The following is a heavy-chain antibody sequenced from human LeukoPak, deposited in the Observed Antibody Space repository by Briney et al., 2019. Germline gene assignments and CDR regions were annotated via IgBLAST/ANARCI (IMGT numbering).Heavy chain of an antibody. CDR1: GFTFSSYA. J-gene: IGHJ4*02. CDR3: ARVELAYSGYDYRLGY. Sequence: GGSLRLSCAASGFTFSSYAMSWVRQAPGKGLEWVSAMSGSGGSTYYADSVKGRFSISRDNSKNTLHLQIYSLRAEDTAVYYCARVELAYSGYDYRLGYWGQGTLVTVSS. CDR2: MSGSGGST. V-gene: IGHV3-23*01. D-gene: IGHD5-12*01.